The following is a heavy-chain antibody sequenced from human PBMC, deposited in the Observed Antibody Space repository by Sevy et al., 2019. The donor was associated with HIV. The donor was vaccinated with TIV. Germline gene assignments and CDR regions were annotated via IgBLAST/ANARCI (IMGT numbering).Heavy chain of an antibody. Sequence: SETLSLTCTVSGGSISSYYWSWIRQPPGKGLEWIGYIYYSGSTNYNPSLKSRVTISVDTSKNQFSLKLSPVTAADTAVSYSARHPHYDILTAYYQDPAPNWFDPWGQGTLVTVSS. CDR2: IYYSGST. J-gene: IGHJ5*02. CDR1: GGSISSYY. CDR3: ARHPHYDILTAYYQDPAPNWFDP. V-gene: IGHV4-59*08. D-gene: IGHD3-9*01.